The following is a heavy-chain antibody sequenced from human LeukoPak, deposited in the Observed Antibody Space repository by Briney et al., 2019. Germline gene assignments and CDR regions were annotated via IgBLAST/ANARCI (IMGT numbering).Heavy chain of an antibody. J-gene: IGHJ4*02. D-gene: IGHD2-15*01. CDR2: IYYSGST. CDR1: GGSISSYY. Sequence: PSETLSLTCTVSGGSISSYYWSWIRQPPGRGLEWIGYIYYSGSTNYNPSLKSRVTISVDTSKNQFSLKLSSVTAADTAVYCCASTVGYCRHGSCYRHFDYWGQGTLVTVSS. CDR3: ASTVGYCRHGSCYRHFDY. V-gene: IGHV4-59*08.